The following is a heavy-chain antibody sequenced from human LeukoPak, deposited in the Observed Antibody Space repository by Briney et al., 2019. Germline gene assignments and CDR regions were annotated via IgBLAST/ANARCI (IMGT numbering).Heavy chain of an antibody. D-gene: IGHD3-22*01. CDR3: AKDRGGKYYYASSGYSDY. Sequence: GGSLRLSFAASGFTFDDYGMSWVRQAPGKGLEWVSAISGSGGSTYYADSVKGRFTISRDNSKNTLYLQMNSLRAEDTAVYYCAKDRGGKYYYASSGYSDYWGQGTLVTVSS. CDR2: ISGSGGST. J-gene: IGHJ4*02. CDR1: GFTFDDYG. V-gene: IGHV3-23*01.